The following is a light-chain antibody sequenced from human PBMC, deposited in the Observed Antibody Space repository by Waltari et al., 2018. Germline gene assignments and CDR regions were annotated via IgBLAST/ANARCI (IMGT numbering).Light chain of an antibody. CDR1: QSISDY. CDR2: TAS. Sequence: DIQMTQSPPALSASVGDRVVITCRASQSISDYLHWYQQKPGRAPRVLIYTASSLQRGVPTRFSGSGSETEFTLTISTLQPEDAATYYCQQSYSSPWTFGLGTKVEIK. V-gene: IGKV1-39*01. J-gene: IGKJ1*01. CDR3: QQSYSSPWT.